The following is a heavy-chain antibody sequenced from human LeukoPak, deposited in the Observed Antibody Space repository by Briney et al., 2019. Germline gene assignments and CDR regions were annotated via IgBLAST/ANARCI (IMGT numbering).Heavy chain of an antibody. V-gene: IGHV3-7*01. CDR2: IKQDGSEK. CDR1: GFTFSDYA. J-gene: IGHJ4*02. D-gene: IGHD3-10*01. CDR3: ARAEFGDY. Sequence: PGGSLRLSCTASGFTFSDYAIHWVRQAPGKGLEWVANIKQDGSEKYYVDSVKGRFTISRDNAKNSLYLQMNSLRAEDTAVYYCARAEFGDYWGQGTLVTVSS.